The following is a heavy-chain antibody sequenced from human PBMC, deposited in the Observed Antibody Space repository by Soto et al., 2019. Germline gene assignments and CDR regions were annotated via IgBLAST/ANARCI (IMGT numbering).Heavy chain of an antibody. CDR1: GFTFSSYS. Sequence: GGSLRLSCAASGFTFSSYSMNWVRQAPGKGLEWVSYISSSSSTIYYADSVKGRFTISRDNAKNSLYLQMNSLRAEDTAVYYCARGHVVVIAIGDAFDIWGQGTMVTVSS. CDR2: ISSSSSTI. CDR3: ARGHVVVIAIGDAFDI. D-gene: IGHD2-21*01. J-gene: IGHJ3*02. V-gene: IGHV3-48*01.